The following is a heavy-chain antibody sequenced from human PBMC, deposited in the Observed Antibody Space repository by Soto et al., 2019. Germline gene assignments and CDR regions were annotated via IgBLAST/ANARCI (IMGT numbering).Heavy chain of an antibody. CDR1: SGSINSFY. CDR2: IHSSGTT. V-gene: IGHV4-4*07. J-gene: IGHJ4*02. Sequence: SVTLSLTCTVSSGSINSFYWAWMRQPAGKGLEWIGRIHSSGTTNYNPSLSSRVTMSVDPSKNQFSLRLTSVTAADTAVYYCARDRIIGTSYSDYWGQGILVTVSS. CDR3: ARDRIIGTSYSDY. D-gene: IGHD1-7*01.